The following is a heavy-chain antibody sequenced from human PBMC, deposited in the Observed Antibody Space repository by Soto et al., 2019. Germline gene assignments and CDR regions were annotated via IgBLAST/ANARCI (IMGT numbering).Heavy chain of an antibody. V-gene: IGHV4-59*01. CDR1: GGSISSYY. D-gene: IGHD3-10*01. J-gene: IGHJ5*02. Sequence: SETLSLTCTVSGGSISSYYWSWIRQPPGKGLEWIGYIYYSGSTNYNPSLKSRVTISVDTSKNRFSLKLSSVTAADTAVYYCARVEVRGVIIGWFDPWGQGTLVTVSS. CDR2: IYYSGST. CDR3: ARVEVRGVIIGWFDP.